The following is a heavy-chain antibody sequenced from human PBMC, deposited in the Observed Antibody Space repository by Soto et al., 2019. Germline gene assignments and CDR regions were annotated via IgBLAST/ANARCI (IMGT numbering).Heavy chain of an antibody. CDR3: ARGALAIQLLSGRYYFDY. V-gene: IGHV4-34*01. Sequence: SETLSLTCAVYGGSFSGYYWSWIRQPPGKGLEWIGEINHSGSTNYNPSLKSRVTISVDTSKNQFSLKLSSVTAADTAVYYCARGALAIQLLSGRYYFDYWGQGTLVTVSS. CDR1: GGSFSGYY. CDR2: INHSGST. J-gene: IGHJ4*02. D-gene: IGHD5-18*01.